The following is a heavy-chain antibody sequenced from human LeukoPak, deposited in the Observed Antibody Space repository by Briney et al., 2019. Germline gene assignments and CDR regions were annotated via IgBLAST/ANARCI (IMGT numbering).Heavy chain of an antibody. J-gene: IGHJ4*02. D-gene: IGHD3-22*01. CDR1: GFTFTTYS. V-gene: IGHV3-21*01. Sequence: GGSLRLSCEASGFTFTTYSMTWVRQAPGKGLEWVSSISSSSSYIYYADSVKGRFTISRDNAKNSLYLQMNSLRAEDTAVYYCARVEGYYYDSSGYYYVYWGQGTLVTVSS. CDR3: ARVEGYYYDSSGYYYVY. CDR2: ISSSSSYI.